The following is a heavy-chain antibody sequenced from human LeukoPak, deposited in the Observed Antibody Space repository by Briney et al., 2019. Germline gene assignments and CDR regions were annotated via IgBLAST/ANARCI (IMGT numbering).Heavy chain of an antibody. V-gene: IGHV1-18*04. D-gene: IGHD3-10*01. CDR3: ARKGRGLASDV. Sequence: ASVKVSCKASDYTFTSYGISWVRQAPGQGLEYMGWISANNGDTSYPQKVQGRVTMTTDTSTTTAYMELRSLRSDDTAVYYCARKGRGLASDVWGQGTMVIVSS. CDR1: DYTFTSYG. J-gene: IGHJ3*01. CDR2: ISANNGDT.